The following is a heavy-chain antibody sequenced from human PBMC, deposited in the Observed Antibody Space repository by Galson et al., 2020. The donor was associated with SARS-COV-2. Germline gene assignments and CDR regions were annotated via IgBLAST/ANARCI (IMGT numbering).Heavy chain of an antibody. CDR3: TREGRDVGSGWYSDY. V-gene: IGHV1-18*04. D-gene: IGHD6-19*01. CDR1: GYTFSNYG. CDR2: ISAYKGDT. Sequence: ASVKVSCKASGYTFSNYGINWVRQAPGQGLEWMGWISAYKGDTNYAQKLQDRVTMTRDISTTTAYMELSSLRSYDPAIYYCTREGRDVGSGWYSDYWGQGTLVTVSS. J-gene: IGHJ4*02.